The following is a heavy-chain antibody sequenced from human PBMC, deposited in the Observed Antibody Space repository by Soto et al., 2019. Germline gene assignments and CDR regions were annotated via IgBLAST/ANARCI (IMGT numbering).Heavy chain of an antibody. J-gene: IGHJ4*02. CDR1: GFTFSSYA. V-gene: IGHV3-23*01. Sequence: GGSLRLSCAASGFTFSSYAMSWVRQAPGKGLEWVSAISGSGGSTYYADSVKGRFTISRDNSKNTLYLQMNSLRAEDTAVYYCAKEGSDVIVATSPNGDFDYWGQGTLVTVSS. CDR2: ISGSGGST. CDR3: AKEGSDVIVATSPNGDFDY. D-gene: IGHD5-12*01.